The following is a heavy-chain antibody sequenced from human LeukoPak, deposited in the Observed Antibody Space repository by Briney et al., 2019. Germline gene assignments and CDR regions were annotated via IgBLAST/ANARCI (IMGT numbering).Heavy chain of an antibody. D-gene: IGHD1-14*01. CDR2: ISANNGET. CDR1: GYTFTNYG. V-gene: IGHV1-18*04. J-gene: IGHJ4*02. Sequence: ASVMVSCKASGYTFTNYGISWVRQAPGQGLEWMSWISANNGETRYAQNIQGRVTMTTDTSTTTAYMELRSLRSDDTAVYYCARVPPSAHQVFSSDYWGQGTQVTVSS. CDR3: ARVPPSAHQVFSSDY.